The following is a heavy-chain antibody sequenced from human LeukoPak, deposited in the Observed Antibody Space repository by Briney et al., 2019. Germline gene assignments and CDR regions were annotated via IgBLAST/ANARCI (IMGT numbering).Heavy chain of an antibody. CDR2: IYYSGST. D-gene: IGHD3-22*01. CDR1: GGSISSSSYY. J-gene: IGHJ2*01. V-gene: IGHV4-39*07. CDR3: ARAGYYYDSSGYPSYWYFDL. Sequence: SETLSLTCTVSGGSISSSSYYWGWIRQPPGKGLEWIGSIYYSGSTYYNPSPKSRVTISVDTSKNQFSLKLSSVTAADTAVYYCARAGYYYDSSGYPSYWYFDLWGRGTLVTVSS.